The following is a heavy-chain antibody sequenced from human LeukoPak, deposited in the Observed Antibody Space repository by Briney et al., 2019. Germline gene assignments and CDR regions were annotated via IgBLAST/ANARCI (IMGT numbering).Heavy chain of an antibody. D-gene: IGHD5-24*01. Sequence: GGSLRLSCEASGFTFSTYGMHWVRQAPGKGLEWVAGISNGGSYKYYADSVKGRFTISRDNSKNTLYLQMNSLRAEDTAVYFCARARSGDGFNLDYWGQGTLVTVSS. CDR2: ISNGGSYK. J-gene: IGHJ4*02. CDR3: ARARSGDGFNLDY. V-gene: IGHV3-30*03. CDR1: GFTFSTYG.